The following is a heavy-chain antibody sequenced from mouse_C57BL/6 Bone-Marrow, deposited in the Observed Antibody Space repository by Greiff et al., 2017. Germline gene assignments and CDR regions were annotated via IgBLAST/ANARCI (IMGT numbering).Heavy chain of an antibody. CDR2: ISPGSGST. V-gene: IGHV1-55*01. CDR1: GYTFTSYW. CDR3: ARGITTVDDF. Sequence: QVQLQQPGAELVKPGASVKMSCKASGYTFTSYWITWVKQRPGQGLEWIGDISPGSGSTNYNEKFKSKATLTVDTSSSTAYMQLSSLTSEDSAVYYCARGITTVDDFWGQGTTLTVSS. J-gene: IGHJ2*01. D-gene: IGHD1-1*01.